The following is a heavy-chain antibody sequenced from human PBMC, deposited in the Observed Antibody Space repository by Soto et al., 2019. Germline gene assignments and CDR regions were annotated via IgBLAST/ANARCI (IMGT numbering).Heavy chain of an antibody. CDR3: ARVKYYDFWSGYSLSSYYYYMDV. CDR1: GGSISSGGYY. Sequence: SETLSLTCTVSGGSISSGGYYWSWIRQHPGKGLEWIGYIYYSGSTYYNPSLKSRVTISVDTSKNQFSLKLSSVTAADTAVYYCARVKYYDFWSGYSLSSYYYYMDVWGKGTTVTVSS. D-gene: IGHD3-3*01. J-gene: IGHJ6*03. CDR2: IYYSGST. V-gene: IGHV4-31*03.